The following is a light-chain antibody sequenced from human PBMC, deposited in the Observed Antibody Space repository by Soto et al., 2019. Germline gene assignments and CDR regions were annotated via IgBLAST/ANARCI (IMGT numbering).Light chain of an antibody. Sequence: EIVMTQSPASLSVSPGERATLSRRASQSVSSNLAWYQQKPGQAPRLLFYRISTRATGIPARFSGSGSGTEFTLTINSLQSEDFAVYYCQQHYQWPITFGQGTRLEIK. J-gene: IGKJ5*01. V-gene: IGKV3D-15*01. CDR3: QQHYQWPIT. CDR2: RIS. CDR1: QSVSSN.